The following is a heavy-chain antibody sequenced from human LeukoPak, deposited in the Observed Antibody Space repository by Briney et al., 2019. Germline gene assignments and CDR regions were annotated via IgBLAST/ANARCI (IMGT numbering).Heavy chain of an antibody. Sequence: ASVKVSCKASGYTFTSYAMNWVRQAPGQGLERMGWINTNTGNPTYAQGFTGRFVFSLDTSVSTAYLQISSLKAEDTAVYYCARRGPEGYSYELDYWGQGTLVTVSS. V-gene: IGHV7-4-1*02. D-gene: IGHD5-18*01. J-gene: IGHJ4*02. CDR1: GYTFTSYA. CDR3: ARRGPEGYSYELDY. CDR2: INTNTGNP.